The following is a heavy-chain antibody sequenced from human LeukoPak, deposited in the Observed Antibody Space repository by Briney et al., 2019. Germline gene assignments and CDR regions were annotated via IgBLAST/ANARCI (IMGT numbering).Heavy chain of an antibody. CDR1: GFTFSSYS. V-gene: IGHV3-21*01. J-gene: IGHJ4*02. CDR3: AKGSASGIDY. Sequence: PGGSLRLSCAASGFTFSSYSMNWVRQAPGKGLEWVSSISSSSSYIYYADSVKGRFTISRDNSKNTLFLQMNSLRAEDTAMYYCAKGSASGIDYWGQGTLVTVSS. D-gene: IGHD2-21*01. CDR2: ISSSSSYI.